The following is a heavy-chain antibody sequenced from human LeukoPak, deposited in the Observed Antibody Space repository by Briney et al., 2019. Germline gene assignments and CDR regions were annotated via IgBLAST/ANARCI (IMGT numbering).Heavy chain of an antibody. J-gene: IGHJ6*03. D-gene: IGHD6-13*01. CDR2: IYSGGST. Sequence: GGSLRLSCAASGFTVSSNYMSWVRQAPGKGLEWVSVIYSGGSTYYADSVKGRFTISRDNAKNSLYLQMNSLRAEDMALYYCAKDIGGYPLYMDVWGKGTTVTVSS. V-gene: IGHV3-53*05. CDR3: AKDIGGYPLYMDV. CDR1: GFTVSSNY.